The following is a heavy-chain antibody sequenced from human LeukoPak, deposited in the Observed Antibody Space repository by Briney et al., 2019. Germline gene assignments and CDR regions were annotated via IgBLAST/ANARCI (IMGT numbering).Heavy chain of an antibody. CDR2: INQGGSER. D-gene: IGHD2-21*01. CDR3: ARGKGGDEGSKFDC. CDR1: GFSFPSYW. Sequence: GESLRLSCVASGFSFPSYWMSWVRQAPGKGLEWVANINQGGSERHYVGSVEGRFTISRDNAKNSLYLQVSSLRAEDTAVYYCARGKGGDEGSKFDCWGQGTLVTVSS. J-gene: IGHJ4*02. V-gene: IGHV3-7*03.